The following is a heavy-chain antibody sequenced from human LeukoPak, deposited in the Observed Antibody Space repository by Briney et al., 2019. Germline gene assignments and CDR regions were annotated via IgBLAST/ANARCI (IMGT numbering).Heavy chain of an antibody. CDR1: GFTFSSYG. Sequence: GGSLRLSCAASGFTFSSYGMHWVRQAPGKGLEWVAVISYDGSNKYCADSVKGRFTISRDNSKNTLYLQMNSLRAEDTAVYYCAKDSSSGLFYFDYWGQGTLVTVSS. CDR3: AKDSSSGLFYFDY. V-gene: IGHV3-30*18. CDR2: ISYDGSNK. J-gene: IGHJ4*02. D-gene: IGHD3-22*01.